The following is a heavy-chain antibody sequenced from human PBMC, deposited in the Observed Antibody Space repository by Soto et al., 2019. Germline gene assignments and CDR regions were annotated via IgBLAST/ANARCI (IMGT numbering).Heavy chain of an antibody. CDR3: AKGEGYYDILTGRYGMDV. Sequence: SGGSLRLSCAASGFTFDDYAMHWVRQAPGKGLEWVSLISWDGGSTYYADSVKGRFTISRDNSKNSLYLQMNSLRAEDTALYYCAKGEGYYDILTGRYGMDVWGQGTTVTVSS. V-gene: IGHV3-43D*04. J-gene: IGHJ6*02. CDR2: ISWDGGST. D-gene: IGHD3-9*01. CDR1: GFTFDDYA.